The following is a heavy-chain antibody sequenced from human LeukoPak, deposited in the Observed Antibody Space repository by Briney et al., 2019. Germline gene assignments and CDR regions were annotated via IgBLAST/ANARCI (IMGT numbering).Heavy chain of an antibody. CDR3: ARGTVTTDYFLH. V-gene: IGHV4-61*01. J-gene: IGHJ1*01. CDR1: GGSISSRNYY. CDR2: IHYSGAT. D-gene: IGHD4-17*01. Sequence: SETLSLTCSVSGGSISSRNYYWSWIRQPPGKGLEWIGYIHYSGATNYNPSLKSRVTISVDTSKNQFSLKLTSVTAADTAVYYCARGTVTTDYFLHWGQGTLVTVSP.